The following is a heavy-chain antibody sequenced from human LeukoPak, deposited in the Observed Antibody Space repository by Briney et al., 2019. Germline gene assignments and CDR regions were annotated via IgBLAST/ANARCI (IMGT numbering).Heavy chain of an antibody. V-gene: IGHV4-34*01. J-gene: IGHJ4*02. CDR3: ARGREWSRAIVVQAWAYYFDY. Sequence: SETLSLTCAVYGGSFSGYYWSWIRQPPGKGLEWIGEINHSGSTNYNPSLKSRVTISVDTSKNQFSLKLSSVTAADTAVYYCARGREWSRAIVVQAWAYYFDYWGQGTLVTVSS. CDR2: INHSGST. CDR1: GGSFSGYY. D-gene: IGHD2-2*01.